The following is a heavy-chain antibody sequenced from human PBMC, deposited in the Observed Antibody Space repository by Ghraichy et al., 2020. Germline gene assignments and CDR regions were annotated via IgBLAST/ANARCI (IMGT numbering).Heavy chain of an antibody. J-gene: IGHJ4*02. CDR3: TTEMGGYANFDY. D-gene: IGHD5-12*01. Sequence: GGSLRLSCAASGFTFSNAWMSWVRQAPGKGLEWVGRIKSKTDGGTTDYAAPVKGRFTISRDDSKNTLYLQMNSLKTEDTAVYYCTTEMGGYANFDYWGQGTLVTVSS. V-gene: IGHV3-15*01. CDR1: GFTFSNAW. CDR2: IKSKTDGGTT.